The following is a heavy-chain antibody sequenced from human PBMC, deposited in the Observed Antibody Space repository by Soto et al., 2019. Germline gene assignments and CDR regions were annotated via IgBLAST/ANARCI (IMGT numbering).Heavy chain of an antibody. CDR3: VRNSGWVGDY. Sequence: GGSLRLSCLASGFTFSTFAMSWVRQAPGKGLQWLSVMTGTDGTTYYAESVKGRFTISRDNAKNSVYLQMNSLRADDTAVYFCVRNSGWVGDYWGHGTRVTFSS. D-gene: IGHD6-19*01. CDR1: GFTFSTFA. V-gene: IGHV3-23*01. CDR2: MTGTDGTT. J-gene: IGHJ4*01.